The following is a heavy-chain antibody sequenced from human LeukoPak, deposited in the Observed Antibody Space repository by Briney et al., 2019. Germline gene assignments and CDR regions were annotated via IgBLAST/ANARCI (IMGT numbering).Heavy chain of an antibody. CDR3: AKDGHGQQLAFDY. D-gene: IGHD6-13*01. CDR2: ISGSGGST. J-gene: IGHJ4*02. Sequence: GGSLRLSCAASGFTFSSYAMSWVRQAPGKGLEWVSAISGSGGSTYYADSVKGRFTISRDNSKNTLHLQMNSLRAEDTAVYYCAKDGHGQQLAFDYWGQGTLVTVSS. V-gene: IGHV3-23*01. CDR1: GFTFSSYA.